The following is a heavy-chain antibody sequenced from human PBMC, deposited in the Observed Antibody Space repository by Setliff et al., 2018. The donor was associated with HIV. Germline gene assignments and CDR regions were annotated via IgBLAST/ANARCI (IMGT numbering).Heavy chain of an antibody. Sequence: ASVKVSCKASGYTFTNYAIHWVRQAPGQRLEWMGWINAGNGDTKYSQKFQGRVTITTDTSASTAYMELNSLSSEDTAVYYCARHQAPYDGSSGYTPNWYFDLWGRGTLVTVSS. V-gene: IGHV1-3*01. CDR2: INAGNGDT. D-gene: IGHD3-22*01. CDR3: ARHQAPYDGSSGYTPNWYFDL. CDR1: GYTFTNYA. J-gene: IGHJ2*01.